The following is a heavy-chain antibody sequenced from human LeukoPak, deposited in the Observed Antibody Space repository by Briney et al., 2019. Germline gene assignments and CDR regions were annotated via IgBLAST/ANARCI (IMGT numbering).Heavy chain of an antibody. CDR2: INHSGST. V-gene: IGHV4-34*01. CDR1: GGSFSGYY. Sequence: SETLSLTCAVYGGSFSGYYWSWIRQPPGKGLEWIGEINHSGSTNYNPSLKSRVTISVDTSKNQFSLKLSSVTAADTAVYYCARGRRVRGVITTTVYYYYYIDVWGKGTTVTVSS. D-gene: IGHD3-10*01. CDR3: ARGRRVRGVITTTVYYYYYIDV. J-gene: IGHJ6*03.